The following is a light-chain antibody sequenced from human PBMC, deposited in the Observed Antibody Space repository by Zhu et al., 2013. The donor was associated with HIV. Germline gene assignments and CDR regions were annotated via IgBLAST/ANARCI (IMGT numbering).Light chain of an antibody. CDR1: QSLSTGH. J-gene: IGKJ2*02. CDR3: QQYGGSPRT. V-gene: IGKV3-20*01. Sequence: DIVLTQSPGTLSLSPGETATLSCRASQSLSTGHLAWYQQKPGQTPSLLIYGASTRATGIPDRFSGSGSGTDFTLTISRLEPEDFAVYYCQQYGGSPRTFGQGTNLEIK. CDR2: GAS.